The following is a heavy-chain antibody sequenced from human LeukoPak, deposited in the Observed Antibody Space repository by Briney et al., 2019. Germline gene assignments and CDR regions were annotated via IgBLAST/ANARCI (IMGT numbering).Heavy chain of an antibody. CDR2: IIPIFGTA. D-gene: IGHD3-10*01. V-gene: IGHV1-69*06. Sequence: GASVKVSCKASGGTFSSYAISWVRQAPGQGLEWMGGIIPIFGTANYAQKFQGRVTITADKSTSTAYMELSSLRSEGTAVYYCARPTSGYYYYMDVWGKGTTVTVSS. CDR1: GGTFSSYA. CDR3: ARPTSGYYYYMDV. J-gene: IGHJ6*03.